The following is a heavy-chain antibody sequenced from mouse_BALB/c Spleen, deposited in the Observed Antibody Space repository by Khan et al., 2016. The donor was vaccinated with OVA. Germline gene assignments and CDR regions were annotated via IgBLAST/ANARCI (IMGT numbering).Heavy chain of an antibody. J-gene: IGHJ4*01. CDR3: ASKNCSGYAVDY. Sequence: EVQLQEPGPGLVKPSQSLSLTCTVTGYSITTNYAWDWIRQFPGNKLEWMGYISYSGSTSYNPSFKSRTSITRDTSKNQFFLQLNSVTTEDTATYYCASKNCSGYAVDYWGQGTSVTVSS. V-gene: IGHV3-2*02. D-gene: IGHD3-2*02. CDR2: ISYSGST. CDR1: GYSITTNYA.